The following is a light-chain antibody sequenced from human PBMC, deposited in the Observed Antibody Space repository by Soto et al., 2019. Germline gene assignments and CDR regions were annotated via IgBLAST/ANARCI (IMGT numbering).Light chain of an antibody. V-gene: IGLV3-21*01. Sequence: SYELTQPPSVSVAPRKTASVACGGSHIGSKSVHWYQKKSGQAPVLVMYYDSDRPSGIPERFSGSNSGNTATLTISRVEAGDEADYYCQVWDISSGHVVFGGGTKLTVL. CDR2: YDS. CDR3: QVWDISSGHVV. CDR1: HIGSKS. J-gene: IGLJ3*02.